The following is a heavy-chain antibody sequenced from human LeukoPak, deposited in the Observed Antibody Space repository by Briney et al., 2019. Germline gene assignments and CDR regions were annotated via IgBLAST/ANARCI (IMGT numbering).Heavy chain of an antibody. CDR1: GYSISSGYY. V-gene: IGHV4-38-2*02. Sequence: SETLSLTCTVSGYSISSGYYWGWIRQPPGKGLEWIGSIYHSGSTYYNPSLKSRVTISVDTSKNQFSLKLSSVTAADTAVYYCASFWSGYYTDYWGQGTLVTVSS. J-gene: IGHJ4*02. D-gene: IGHD3-3*01. CDR2: IYHSGST. CDR3: ASFWSGYYTDY.